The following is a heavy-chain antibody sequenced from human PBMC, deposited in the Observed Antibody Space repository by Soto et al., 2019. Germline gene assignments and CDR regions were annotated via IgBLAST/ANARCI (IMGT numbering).Heavy chain of an antibody. Sequence: GGSLRLSCAASGFSFSDYSMNWVRQAPGKGLEWLSYISRSGSLNYYADSVKGRFTISRDNAKNSLYLEMNSVRDEDTAMYYCARDLEYSSSWYYYYGLDVWGHGTTVTVSS. CDR2: ISRSGSLN. J-gene: IGHJ6*02. CDR1: GFSFSDYS. CDR3: ARDLEYSSSWYYYYGLDV. D-gene: IGHD6-6*01. V-gene: IGHV3-48*02.